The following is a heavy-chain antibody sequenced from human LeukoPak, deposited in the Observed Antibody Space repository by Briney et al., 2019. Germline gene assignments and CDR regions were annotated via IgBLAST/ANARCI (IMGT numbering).Heavy chain of an antibody. D-gene: IGHD3-16*01. J-gene: IGHJ6*03. Sequence: SETLSLTCAVYGGSFSGYYWSWIRQPPGKGLEWIGEINHSGSTNYNPSLKSRVTISVDTSKNQISLKLSSVTAADTDVYYCARFGPTYYYYYMDVWGKGTTVTISS. CDR1: GGSFSGYY. CDR2: INHSGST. V-gene: IGHV4-34*01. CDR3: ARFGPTYYYYYMDV.